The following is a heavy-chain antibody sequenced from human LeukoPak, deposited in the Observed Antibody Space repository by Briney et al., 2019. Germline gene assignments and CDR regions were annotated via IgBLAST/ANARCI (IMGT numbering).Heavy chain of an antibody. V-gene: IGHV3-23*01. CDR3: ARRAGTSVGYYFDF. Sequence: PGGSLRLSCSASGFTFSSYAMIWDRQAPGKGLEWVSAIASSGGERFYADSVKGRFTMSRDNSRNTVYLQMISLGVEDTAVYYCARRAGTSVGYYFDFWGQGTLVTVSS. CDR1: GFTFSSYA. CDR2: IASSGGER. D-gene: IGHD6-19*01. J-gene: IGHJ4*02.